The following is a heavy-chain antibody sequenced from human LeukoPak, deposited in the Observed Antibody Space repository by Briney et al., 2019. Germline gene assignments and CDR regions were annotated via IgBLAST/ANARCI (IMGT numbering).Heavy chain of an antibody. CDR2: INPSGGRT. V-gene: IGHV1-46*01. D-gene: IGHD3-10*01. Sequence: GASVKVSCKASGYTFTSYAMNWVRQAPGQGLEWMGMINPSGGRTTYAKKFQGRVTMTRDTSTNTVYTELSSLRSDDTAVYYCARDYYGGHNLYNFDFWGQGTRVIVSS. CDR1: GYTFTSYA. J-gene: IGHJ4*02. CDR3: ARDYYGGHNLYNFDF.